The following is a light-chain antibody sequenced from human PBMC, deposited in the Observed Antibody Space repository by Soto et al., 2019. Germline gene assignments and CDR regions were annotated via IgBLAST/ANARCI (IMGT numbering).Light chain of an antibody. CDR3: HQSYSTPPLT. Sequence: DIQMTQSPSSLSASVGDRVTITCRASQSISSYLNWYQQKPGKAPKLLIYAASSLQSGVPSRFSGSGSGTDFSLTISSLQPEDLETYYWHQSYSTPPLTFGGGTKVEIK. V-gene: IGKV1-39*01. CDR1: QSISSY. CDR2: AAS. J-gene: IGKJ4*01.